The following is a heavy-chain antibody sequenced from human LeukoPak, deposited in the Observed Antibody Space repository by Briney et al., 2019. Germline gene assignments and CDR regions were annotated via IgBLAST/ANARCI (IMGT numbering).Heavy chain of an antibody. V-gene: IGHV2-5*01. CDR3: APGYGDYDPYSDY. CDR1: GFSLATSRVG. D-gene: IGHD4-17*01. J-gene: IGHJ4*02. Sequence: KESGPTLVNPTQSLTLTCTFSGFSLATSRVGVGWIRHPPVKALESLAPIYWHDNKRYTPSLRSRLTVTKATSKAQVFLTMTKMDPVDTATYYCAPGYGDYDPYSDYWGQGTLVTVSS. CDR2: IYWHDNK.